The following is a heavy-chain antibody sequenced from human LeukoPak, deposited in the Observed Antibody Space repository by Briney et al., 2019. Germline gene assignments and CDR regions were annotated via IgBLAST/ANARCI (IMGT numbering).Heavy chain of an antibody. CDR1: GYTFISFY. Sequence: ASVKVSCKASGYTFISFYVHWVRQAPGQGLEWMGRINPYNGGTTYAQSFQGRVTLTRDTSITTVYLELTGLRSDDTAVYYCASLQGGNSDWLDPWGQGTLVTVSS. J-gene: IGHJ5*02. CDR2: INPYNGGT. D-gene: IGHD4-23*01. CDR3: ASLQGGNSDWLDP. V-gene: IGHV1-2*06.